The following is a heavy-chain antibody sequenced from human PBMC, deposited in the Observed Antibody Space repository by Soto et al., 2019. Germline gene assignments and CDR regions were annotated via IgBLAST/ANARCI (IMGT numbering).Heavy chain of an antibody. D-gene: IGHD1-26*01. CDR2: IIAYNGNT. CDR3: ARDGGVGATQEGYFDY. J-gene: IGHJ4*02. V-gene: IGHV1-18*01. CDR1: GYTFTSYG. Sequence: GGSVKVSCKASGYTFTSYGISWVRQAPGQGLEWMGWIIAYNGNTNYAQKLQGRVTMTTDTSTSTAYMELRSLRSDDTAVYYCARDGGVGATQEGYFDYWGQGTLVTVSS.